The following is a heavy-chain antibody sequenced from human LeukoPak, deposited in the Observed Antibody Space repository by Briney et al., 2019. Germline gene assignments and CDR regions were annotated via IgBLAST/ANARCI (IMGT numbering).Heavy chain of an antibody. J-gene: IGHJ5*02. CDR3: ARDPHSSGWQNWFDP. V-gene: IGHV4-39*07. CDR1: GFTFSSYE. CDR2: IYYSGST. Sequence: GSLRLSCAASGFTFSSYEMNWVRQPPGKGLEWIGSIYYSGSTYYNPSLKSRVTISVDTSKNQFSLRLSSVTAADTAVYYCARDPHSSGWQNWFDPWGQGTLVTVSS. D-gene: IGHD6-25*01.